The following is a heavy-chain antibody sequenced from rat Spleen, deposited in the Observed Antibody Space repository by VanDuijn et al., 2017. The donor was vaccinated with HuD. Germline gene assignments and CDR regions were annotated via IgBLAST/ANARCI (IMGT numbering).Heavy chain of an antibody. CDR2: ISSGGST. D-gene: IGHD1-7*01. V-gene: IGHV2S12*01. CDR3: TREGHTMGMSAY. CDR1: GFSLTSNG. J-gene: IGHJ3*01. Sequence: QVQLKESGPGLVQPSQTLSLTCTVSGFSLTSNGVSWVRQPPGKGLEWIAAISSGGSTYYNSALKSRLSISRETSKSQVFLKMNSLQTEDTAIYFVTREGHTMGMSAYWGQGTLVTVSS.